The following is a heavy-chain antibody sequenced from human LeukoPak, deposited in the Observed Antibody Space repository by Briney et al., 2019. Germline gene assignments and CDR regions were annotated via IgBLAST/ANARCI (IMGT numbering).Heavy chain of an antibody. CDR3: AKSVRYYMDAFDI. CDR2: IWYDGSNK. V-gene: IGHV3-33*06. Sequence: GGSLRLSCAASGFTFSSYGMHWVRQAPGKGLEWVAVIWYDGSNKYYADSVKGRFTISRDNSKNTLYLQMNSLRAEDTAVYYCAKSVRYYMDAFDIWGQGTMVTVSS. CDR1: GFTFSSYG. D-gene: IGHD3-10*01. J-gene: IGHJ3*02.